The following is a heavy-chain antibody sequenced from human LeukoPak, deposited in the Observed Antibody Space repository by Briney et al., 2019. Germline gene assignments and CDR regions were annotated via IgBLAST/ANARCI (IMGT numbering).Heavy chain of an antibody. CDR1: GGSISSGDYY. CDR2: IYYSGST. D-gene: IGHD6-13*01. Sequence: SETLSLTWTVSGGSISSGDYYWSWIRQPPGKGLEWIGYIYYSGSTYYNPSLKSRVTISVDPSKNQFSLKLSSVTAADTAVYYCARANTPGYSSTPIDYWGQGTLVTVSS. J-gene: IGHJ4*02. V-gene: IGHV4-30-4*01. CDR3: ARANTPGYSSTPIDY.